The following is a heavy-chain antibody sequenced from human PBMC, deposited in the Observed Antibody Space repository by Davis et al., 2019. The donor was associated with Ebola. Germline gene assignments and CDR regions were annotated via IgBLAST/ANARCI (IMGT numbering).Heavy chain of an antibody. J-gene: IGHJ4*02. CDR1: GYTFNSYD. CDR2: MNPNSGNT. Sequence: AASVKVSCKASGYTFNSYDINWVRHAPGQGLEWMGWMNPNSGNTGYAQKFQGRVTMTRNTSMSTAYMELSSLRSEDTAVYYCARGDSSGWYDFDYWGQGTLVTVSS. V-gene: IGHV1-8*01. D-gene: IGHD6-19*01. CDR3: ARGDSSGWYDFDY.